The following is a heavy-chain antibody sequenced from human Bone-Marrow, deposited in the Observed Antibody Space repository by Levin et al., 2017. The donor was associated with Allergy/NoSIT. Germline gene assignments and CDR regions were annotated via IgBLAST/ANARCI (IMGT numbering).Heavy chain of an antibody. Sequence: SGGSLRLSCAASGFTLKTYSMNWVRQAPGKGLEWVAYISWSRGTIFYADSVKGRFTISRDKAKNSLFLQMNSLRAEDTALYYCARGISMIEVLSIDAFHICGQATLVTVSS. CDR1: GFTLKTYS. CDR2: ISWSRGTI. CDR3: ARGISMIEVLSIDAFHI. D-gene: IGHD3-22*01. J-gene: IGHJ3*02. V-gene: IGHV3-48*01.